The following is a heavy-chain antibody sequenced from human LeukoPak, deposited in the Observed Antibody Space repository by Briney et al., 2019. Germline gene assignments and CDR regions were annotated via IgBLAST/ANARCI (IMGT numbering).Heavy chain of an antibody. CDR3: ARDLTSEWELLN. J-gene: IGHJ4*02. D-gene: IGHD1-26*01. Sequence: GGSLRLSCAASGFTFSSHWMHWVRQAPGKGLVWVSRINSDGSSTNYADSVRGRFTISRDNAKNTLYLQMNSLRAEDTAVYYCARDLTSEWELLNWDQGALVTVSS. V-gene: IGHV3-74*01. CDR2: INSDGSST. CDR1: GFTFSSHW.